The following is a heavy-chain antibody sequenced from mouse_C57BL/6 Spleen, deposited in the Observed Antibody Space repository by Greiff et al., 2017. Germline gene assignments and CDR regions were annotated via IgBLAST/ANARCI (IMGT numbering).Heavy chain of an antibody. D-gene: IGHD2-1*01. CDR2: IDPETGGT. CDR3: TRRWAGNGFAY. Sequence: VQLQQSGAELVRPGASVTLSCKASGYTFTDYEMHWVKQTPVHGLEWIGAIDPETGGTAYNQKFKGKAILTADKSSSTAYMELRSLTSEDSAVYYGTRRWAGNGFAYWGQGTLVTVSA. V-gene: IGHV1-15*01. J-gene: IGHJ3*01. CDR1: GYTFTDYE.